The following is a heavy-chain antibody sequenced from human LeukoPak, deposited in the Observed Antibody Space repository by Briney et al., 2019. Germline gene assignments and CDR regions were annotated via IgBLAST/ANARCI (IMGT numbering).Heavy chain of an antibody. V-gene: IGHV5-51*01. D-gene: IGHD1-20*01. J-gene: IGHJ6*02. Sequence: GESLKISCKGSGYSFTSYWIGWVRQMPGKGLEWMGIIYPGDSDTRYSPFFQGQVTISADKSISTAYLQWSSLKTSDTAMYYCARLLSNWPYYYYGMDVWGQGTTVTVSS. CDR2: IYPGDSDT. CDR3: ARLLSNWPYYYYGMDV. CDR1: GYSFTSYW.